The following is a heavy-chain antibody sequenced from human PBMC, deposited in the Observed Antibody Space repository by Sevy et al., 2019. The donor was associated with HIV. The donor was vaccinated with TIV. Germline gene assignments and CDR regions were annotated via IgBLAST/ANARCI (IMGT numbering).Heavy chain of an antibody. CDR1: GFTFKRYA. CDR3: VRGGPAKEEGDFFYGSGSYLDY. Sequence: GGSLRLSCATSGFTFKRYAMSWVRQAPGKGLEWVSAISGSGGSTYYADSVKGRFIISRDNSKNTLYLQMNSLRAEDTAVYHWVRGGPAKEEGDFFYGSGSYLDYWGQGALVTVSS. D-gene: IGHD3-10*01. V-gene: IGHV3-23*01. CDR2: ISGSGGST. J-gene: IGHJ4*02.